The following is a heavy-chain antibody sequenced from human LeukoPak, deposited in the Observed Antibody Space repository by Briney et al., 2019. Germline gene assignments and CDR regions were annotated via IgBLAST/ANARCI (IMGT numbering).Heavy chain of an antibody. D-gene: IGHD1-26*01. J-gene: IGHJ3*01. V-gene: IGHV3-21*01. CDR1: GFTFSSYS. CDR3: ARGGDLGERSDL. CDR2: ISRGSDYI. Sequence: GGSLRLSCAASGFTFSSYSMNWVRQAPGEGLEWVSTISRGSDYIFHADSLKGRFTISRDNAKNSLYLQMNSLRADDTALYFCARGGDLGERSDLWGQGTMVTVSS.